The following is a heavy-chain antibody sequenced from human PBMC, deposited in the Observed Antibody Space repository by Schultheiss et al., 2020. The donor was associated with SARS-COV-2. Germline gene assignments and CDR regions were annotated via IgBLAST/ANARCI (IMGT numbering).Heavy chain of an antibody. CDR1: GFTFSSYW. D-gene: IGHD4-23*01. V-gene: IGHV3-23*01. CDR2: ISGSGGST. Sequence: GGSLRLSCAASGFTFSSYWMSWVRQAPGKGLEWVSAISGSGGSTYYADSVKGRFTISRDNAKNSLYLQMNSLRAEDTAVYYCASMGNDYGGPDDYWGQGTLVTVSS. J-gene: IGHJ4*02. CDR3: ASMGNDYGGPDDY.